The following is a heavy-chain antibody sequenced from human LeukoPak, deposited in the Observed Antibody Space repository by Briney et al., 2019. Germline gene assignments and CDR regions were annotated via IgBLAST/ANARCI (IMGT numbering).Heavy chain of an antibody. CDR3: AKNPTMVRGVARMDV. Sequence: SGGSLRLSCAASGFTFINYAMTGVRQAPGKGLEWVSAISGSGGSTYYADSVKGRFTISRDNSKNTLYLQMNTLRAEDTAVYYCAKNPTMVRGVARMDVWGQGTTVTVSS. D-gene: IGHD3-10*01. CDR1: GFTFINYA. V-gene: IGHV3-23*01. J-gene: IGHJ6*02. CDR2: ISGSGGST.